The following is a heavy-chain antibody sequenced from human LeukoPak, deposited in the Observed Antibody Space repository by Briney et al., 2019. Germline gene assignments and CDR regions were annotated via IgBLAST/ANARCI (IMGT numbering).Heavy chain of an antibody. CDR3: ALVGRRDYYGMDV. CDR1: GYTFTGYY. Sequence: ASVEVSCKASGYTFTGYYMHWVRQAPGQGLEWMGWINPNSGGTNYAQKFQGWVTMTRDTSISTAYMELSRLRSDDTAVYYCALVGRRDYYGMDVWGQGTTVTVSS. D-gene: IGHD2-2*01. J-gene: IGHJ6*02. CDR2: INPNSGGT. V-gene: IGHV1-2*04.